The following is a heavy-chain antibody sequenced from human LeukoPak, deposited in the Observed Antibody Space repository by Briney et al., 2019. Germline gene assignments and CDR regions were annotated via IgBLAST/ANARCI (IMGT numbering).Heavy chain of an antibody. Sequence: PGGSLRLSCAASGFTVNRSYMNWVRQAPGKGLDWVSVIYSGGSTNYADSVKGRFTISRDNSKNMVYLQMNSLRAEDTAVYYCVRGGTSVPAPFWGQGTMVTVSS. CDR2: IYSGGST. D-gene: IGHD3-16*01. V-gene: IGHV3-66*01. CDR1: GFTVNRSY. CDR3: VRGGTSVPAPF. J-gene: IGHJ3*01.